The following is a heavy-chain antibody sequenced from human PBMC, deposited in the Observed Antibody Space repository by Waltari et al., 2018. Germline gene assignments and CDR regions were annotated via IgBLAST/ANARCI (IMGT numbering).Heavy chain of an antibody. CDR3: ARVWSDYYYYYMDV. CDR1: GFTFSSYS. CDR2: ISSSSSYI. D-gene: IGHD2-8*02. Sequence: EVQLVESGGGLVKPGGSLRLSCAASGFTFSSYSMNWVRQAPGKGLEWVSSISSSSSYIYYADSVKGRFTISRDNAKNSLYPQMNSLRAEDTAVYYCARVWSDYYYYYMDVWGKGTTVTVSS. J-gene: IGHJ6*03. V-gene: IGHV3-21*03.